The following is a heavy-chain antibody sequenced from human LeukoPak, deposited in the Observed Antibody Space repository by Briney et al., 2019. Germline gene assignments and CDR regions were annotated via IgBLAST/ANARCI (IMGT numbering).Heavy chain of an antibody. D-gene: IGHD2-2*02. CDR3: AKASVAIPQYCNS. Sequence: GVSLRLSCEASGFTFGNYAMNWVRQAPGKGLEWVSTISGTGSSTYYADSAKGRFTISRDNSKDTLFLQLNSLTAADTAMYFCAKASVAIPQYCNSWGQGTLVTVSS. CDR2: ISGTGSST. V-gene: IGHV3-23*01. CDR1: GFTFGNYA. J-gene: IGHJ5*02.